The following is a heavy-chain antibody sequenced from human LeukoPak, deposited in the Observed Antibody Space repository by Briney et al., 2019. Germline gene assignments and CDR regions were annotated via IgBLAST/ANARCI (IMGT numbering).Heavy chain of an antibody. J-gene: IGHJ4*02. V-gene: IGHV4-39*01. CDR3: ARRSDSGSDDGEDYFDY. CDR2: MYYDGST. Sequence: SETLSLTCTVSGGSIYSTTFYWGWVRQPPGRGLEWIGSMYYDGSTYHNPSLKSRVTISVDTSNNQFSLKLTSVTAADTAVYFCARRSDSGSDDGEDYFDYWGQGTLVTVSS. D-gene: IGHD1-26*01. CDR1: GGSIYSTTFY.